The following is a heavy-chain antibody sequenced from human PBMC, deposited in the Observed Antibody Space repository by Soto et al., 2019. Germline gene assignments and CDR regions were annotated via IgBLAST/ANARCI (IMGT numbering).Heavy chain of an antibody. D-gene: IGHD2-15*01. CDR1: GGSISCGGCA. V-gene: IGHV4-30-2*01. CDR2: ISHSGST. J-gene: IGHJ5*02. Sequence: PSETLSLTCAVSGGSISCGGCAWTWIRQPPGKGLEWIGSISHSGSTYYNPSLRSRVTLSVDWSKNHFSLTLSSVTAADRAVYYCAKVDIPTGGSWFDPWGQGTLVTVSS. CDR3: AKVDIPTGGSWFDP.